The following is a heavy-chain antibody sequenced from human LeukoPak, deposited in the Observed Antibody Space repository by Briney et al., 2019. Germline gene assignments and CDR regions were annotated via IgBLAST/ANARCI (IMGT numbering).Heavy chain of an antibody. J-gene: IGHJ4*02. CDR1: GGSISSSSYY. CDR3: ARGPYTWGELLPWVDY. CDR2: IYYSGST. Sequence: SETLSLTCTVSGGSISSSSYYWGWIRQPPGKGLEWIGSIYYSGSTYYNPSLKSRVTISVDTSKNQFSLKLSSVTAADTAVYYCARGPYTWGELLPWVDYWGQGTLVTVSS. V-gene: IGHV4-39*01. D-gene: IGHD1-26*01.